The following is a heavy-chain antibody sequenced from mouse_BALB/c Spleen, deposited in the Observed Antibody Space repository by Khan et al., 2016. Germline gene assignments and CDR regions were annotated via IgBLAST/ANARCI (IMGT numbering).Heavy chain of an antibody. Sequence: EVKLLESGGGLVQPGGSLKLSCAASGFDFSRYWMSWVRQAPGKGLEWIGEINPASSTINYTPSLKDKFIISRDNAKNTLYLQMSKVRSEDTALSYCTRLNYYCFSDYWGQGTTLTVSS. D-gene: IGHD1-1*01. J-gene: IGHJ2*01. CDR2: INPASSTI. V-gene: IGHV4-1*02. CDR3: TRLNYYCFSDY. CDR1: GFDFSRYW.